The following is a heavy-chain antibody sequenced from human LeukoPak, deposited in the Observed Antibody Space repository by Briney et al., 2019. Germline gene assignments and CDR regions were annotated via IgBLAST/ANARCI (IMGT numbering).Heavy chain of an antibody. V-gene: IGHV4-31*11. CDR2: IYYSGST. CDR3: ARVSQGSLDY. Sequence: SETLSLTCAVSGGSISSGGYYWSWIRQHPGKGLEWIGYIYYSGSTYYNPSLKSRVTISVDTSKNQFSLKLSSVTAAGTAVYYCARVSQGSLDYWGQGTLVTVSS. J-gene: IGHJ4*02. CDR1: GGSISSGGYY.